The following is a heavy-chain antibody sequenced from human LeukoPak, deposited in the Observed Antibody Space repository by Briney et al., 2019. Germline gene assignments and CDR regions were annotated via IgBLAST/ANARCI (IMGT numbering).Heavy chain of an antibody. CDR3: ATVFEAFSWFDP. D-gene: IGHD3-3*01. V-gene: IGHV4-39*01. CDR2: IYYSGST. Sequence: PSETLSLTCTVSGGSISSSSYYWGWIRQPPGKGLEWIGSIYYSGSTYYNPSLKSRVTISVDTSKNQFSLKLSSVTAADTAVYYRATVFEAFSWFDPWGQGTLVTVSS. J-gene: IGHJ5*02. CDR1: GGSISSSSYY.